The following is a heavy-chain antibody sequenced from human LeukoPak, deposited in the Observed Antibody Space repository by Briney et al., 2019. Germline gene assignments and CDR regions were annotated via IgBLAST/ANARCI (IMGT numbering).Heavy chain of an antibody. V-gene: IGHV4-4*07. D-gene: IGHD1-1*01. CDR2: IYTSGST. CDR3: ARVQLELPPSFDI. CDR1: GGSISSYC. J-gene: IGHJ3*02. Sequence: SETLSLTCTVSGGSISSYCWSWIRQPAGKGLEWIGRIYTSGSTNYNPSLKSRVTISVDTSKNQFSLKLSSVTAADTAVYYCARVQLELPPSFDIWGQGTMVTVSS.